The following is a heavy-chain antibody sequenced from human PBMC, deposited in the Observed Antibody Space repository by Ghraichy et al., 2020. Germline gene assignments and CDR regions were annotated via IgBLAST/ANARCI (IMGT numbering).Heavy chain of an antibody. D-gene: IGHD3-3*01. CDR3: AGGYYAY. Sequence: GGSLRLSCAASGFTFSSYGMHWVRQAPGKGLEWVAVISYDGSNKYYADSVKGRFTISRDNSKNTLYLQMNSLRAEDTAVYYCAGGYYAYWGQGTLVTVSS. CDR1: GFTFSSYG. CDR2: ISYDGSNK. V-gene: IGHV3-30*03. J-gene: IGHJ4*02.